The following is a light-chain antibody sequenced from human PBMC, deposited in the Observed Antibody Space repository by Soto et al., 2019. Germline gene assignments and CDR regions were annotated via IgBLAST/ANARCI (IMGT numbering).Light chain of an antibody. CDR2: EVT. J-gene: IGLJ2*01. V-gene: IGLV2-18*02. CDR3: SSYTSSTTVV. Sequence: QSVLTQPPSVSGSPGQSVTISCTGTSGDVGTYNRVSWYQQPPGTVPKLMIYEVTNRPSGVPDRFSGSKSGNTASLTISGLQAEDEADYYCSSYTSSTTVVFGGGTKVTVL. CDR1: SGDVGTYNR.